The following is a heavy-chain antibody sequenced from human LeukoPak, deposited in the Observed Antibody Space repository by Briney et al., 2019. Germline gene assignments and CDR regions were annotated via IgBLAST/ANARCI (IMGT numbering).Heavy chain of an antibody. D-gene: IGHD3-10*01. CDR3: ARGRGIYGSGSYYPT. V-gene: IGHV4-34*01. Sequence: SETLSFTCAVYGGSFSGYYWSWIRQPPGKGLEWIGEINHSGSTNYNPSLKSRVTISVDTSKNQFSLKLSSVTAADTAVYYCARGRGIYGSGSYYPTWGQGTLVTVSS. CDR2: INHSGST. CDR1: GGSFSGYY. J-gene: IGHJ4*02.